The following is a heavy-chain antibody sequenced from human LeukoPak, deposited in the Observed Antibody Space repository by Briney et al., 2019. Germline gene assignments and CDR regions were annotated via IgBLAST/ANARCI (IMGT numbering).Heavy chain of an antibody. CDR3: ARNRGMVTSEFDY. CDR2: ISSSSSTL. D-gene: IGHD5-18*01. CDR1: GFTFSSYS. J-gene: IGHJ4*02. V-gene: IGHV3-48*01. Sequence: GGSLRLSCAASGFTFSSYSMNWVRQAPGKGLEWVSYISSSSSTLYYADSVKGRFTISKDNAKKSLYLQMTSLRAEDTAVYYWARNRGMVTSEFDYWGKGTLVTVSS.